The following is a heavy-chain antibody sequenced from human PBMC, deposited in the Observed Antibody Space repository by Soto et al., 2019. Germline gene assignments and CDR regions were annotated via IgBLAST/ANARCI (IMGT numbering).Heavy chain of an antibody. D-gene: IGHD6-19*01. CDR2: IYYSGST. CDR1: GGSISSSSYY. Sequence: SETLSLTCTVSGGSISSSSYYWGWIRQPPGKGLEWIGSIYYSGSTYYNPSLKSRVTISVDTSKNQFSLKLSSVTAADTAVYYCARHPSGHWLVQPILPFDHWVQGTLVTVPS. J-gene: IGHJ4*02. V-gene: IGHV4-39*01. CDR3: ARHPSGHWLVQPILPFDH.